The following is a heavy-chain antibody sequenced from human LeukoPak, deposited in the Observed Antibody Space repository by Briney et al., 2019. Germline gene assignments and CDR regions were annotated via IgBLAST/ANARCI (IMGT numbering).Heavy chain of an antibody. V-gene: IGHV3-7*01. CDR1: GFTFSSYW. J-gene: IGHJ4*02. CDR2: IKQDGSEK. D-gene: IGHD2-15*01. Sequence: PGGSLRLSCAASGFTFSSYWMSWVRQAPGKGLEWVANIKQDGSEKYYVDSVKGRFTIPRDNAKNSLYLQMNSLRAEDTAVYYCASALVVAATGNDYWGQGTLVTVSS. CDR3: ASALVVAATGNDY.